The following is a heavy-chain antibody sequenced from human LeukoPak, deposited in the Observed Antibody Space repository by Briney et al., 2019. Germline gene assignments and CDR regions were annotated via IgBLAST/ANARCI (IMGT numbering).Heavy chain of an antibody. CDR1: GGSFSGYY. CDR2: INHSGST. D-gene: IGHD1-14*01. Sequence: PSETLSLTCAVYGGSFSGYYWSWIRQPPGKGLEWIGEINHSGSTYYNPSLRSRVTISVDTSKNQFSLKLSSVTAADTAVYYCARDNRVSWAFDIWGQGTMVTVSS. CDR3: ARDNRVSWAFDI. V-gene: IGHV4-34*01. J-gene: IGHJ3*02.